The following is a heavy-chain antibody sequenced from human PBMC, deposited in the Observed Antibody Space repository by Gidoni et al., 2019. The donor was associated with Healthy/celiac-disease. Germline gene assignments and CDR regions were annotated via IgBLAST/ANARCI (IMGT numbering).Heavy chain of an antibody. CDR1: GYSISSGYY. CDR3: ARGPDSSSWPYYFDY. V-gene: IGHV4-38-2*01. J-gene: IGHJ4*02. CDR2: IYHSGST. Sequence: QVQLQESGPGLVKPSETLSLTCAVSGYSISSGYYWGWIRQPPGKGLEWIGSIYHSGSTYYNPSLKSRVTISVDTSKNQFSLKLSSVTAADTAVYYCARGPDSSSWPYYFDYWGQGTLVTVSS. D-gene: IGHD6-13*01.